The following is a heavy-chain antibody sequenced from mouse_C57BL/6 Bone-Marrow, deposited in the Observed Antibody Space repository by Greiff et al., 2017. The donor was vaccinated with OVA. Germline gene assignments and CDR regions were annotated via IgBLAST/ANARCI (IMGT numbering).Heavy chain of an antibody. CDR2: IFPGSGST. CDR1: GYTFTDYY. CDR3: ARRGWLLRRYFDY. Sequence: QVQLQQSGPELVKPGASVKISCKASGYTFTDYYINWVKQRPGQGLELIGWIFPGSGSTYYNEKFKGKATLTVDKSSSTAYMLLSSLTSEDSAVYFGARRGWLLRRYFDYWGQGTTLTVSS. J-gene: IGHJ2*01. V-gene: IGHV1-75*01. D-gene: IGHD2-3*01.